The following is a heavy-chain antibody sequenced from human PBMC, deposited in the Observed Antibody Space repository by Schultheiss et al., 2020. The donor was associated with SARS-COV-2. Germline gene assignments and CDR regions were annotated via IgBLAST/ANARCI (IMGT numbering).Heavy chain of an antibody. V-gene: IGHV2-70*12. J-gene: IGHJ4*02. CDR2: IDWDDDK. D-gene: IGHD3-10*01. Sequence: SGPTLVKPTQTLTLTCTVSGFSLSNARMGVSWIRQPPGKALEWLALIDWDDDKYYSTSLKTRLTISKDTSKSQVVLTMTNMDPVDTATYYCAHVLLWFGELVYWGQGTLVTVSS. CDR3: AHVLLWFGELVY. CDR1: GFSLSNARMG.